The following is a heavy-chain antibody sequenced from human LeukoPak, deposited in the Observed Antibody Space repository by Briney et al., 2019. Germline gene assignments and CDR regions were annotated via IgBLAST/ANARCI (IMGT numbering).Heavy chain of an antibody. CDR1: GFTFSDYY. CDR2: ISSSGSTI. V-gene: IGHV3-11*01. D-gene: IGHD3-22*01. CDR3: ARDPTYYYDSSGYYSSHYMDV. Sequence: PGGSLRLSCAASGFTFSDYYMSWLRQAPGKGLEGVSYISSSGSTIYYADSVKGRFTIYRDNAKDSLYLQMNSLRAEDTAVYYCARDPTYYYDSSGYYSSHYMDVWGKGTTVTVSS. J-gene: IGHJ6*03.